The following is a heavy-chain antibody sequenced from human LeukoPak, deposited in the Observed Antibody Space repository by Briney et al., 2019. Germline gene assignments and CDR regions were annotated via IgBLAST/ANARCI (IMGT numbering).Heavy chain of an antibody. CDR1: GGSIGSSSYY. D-gene: IGHD1-26*01. CDR2: MYYSGST. CDR3: ARHSGSYLKSALHI. V-gene: IGHV4-39*01. Sequence: PSETLSLTCTVSGGSIGSSSYYWGWIRQPPGKGLEWIGSMYYSGSTYYNPSLKSRVTISVDTSKNQFSLELTSVTAADTAVYYCARHSGSYLKSALHIWGQGTMVTVSS. J-gene: IGHJ3*02.